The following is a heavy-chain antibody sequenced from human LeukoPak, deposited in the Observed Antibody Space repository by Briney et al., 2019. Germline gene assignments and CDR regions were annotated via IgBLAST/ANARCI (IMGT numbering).Heavy chain of an antibody. CDR1: GGPISSYY. D-gene: IGHD3-22*01. CDR3: ARVGYYYDASGIYYFDY. CDR2: IYYSGST. Sequence: SETLSLTCTVSGGPISSYYWTWMRQPPGKGLEWIGYIYYSGSTNYNLSLKSRVTISLDTSQNQFSLQLSSVTAADTAVYYCARVGYYYDASGIYYFDYWGQGTLVTVSS. J-gene: IGHJ4*02. V-gene: IGHV4-59*13.